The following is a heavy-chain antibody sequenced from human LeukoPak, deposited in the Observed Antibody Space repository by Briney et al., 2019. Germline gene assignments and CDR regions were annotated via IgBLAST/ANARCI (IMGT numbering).Heavy chain of an antibody. D-gene: IGHD3-22*01. CDR3: AKVYDSSGYYPFDY. CDR2: IYPGDSDT. V-gene: IGHV5-51*01. J-gene: IGHJ4*02. Sequence: GESLKISCKGSGYRFTSYWIGWVRQMPGKGLEWMGIIYPGDSDTRYSPSFQGQVTISADKSISTAYLQWSSLRASDTAMYYCAKVYDSSGYYPFDYWGQGTLVTVSS. CDR1: GYRFTSYW.